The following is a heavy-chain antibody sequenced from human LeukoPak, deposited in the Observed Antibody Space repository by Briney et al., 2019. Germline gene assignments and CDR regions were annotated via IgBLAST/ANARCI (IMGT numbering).Heavy chain of an antibody. CDR3: AKDERSGGSYLVYYFDY. CDR1: GFTFDDYA. J-gene: IGHJ4*02. V-gene: IGHV3-9*01. D-gene: IGHD1-26*01. CDR2: ISWNSGSI. Sequence: GRSLRLSCAASGFTFDDYAMHWVRQAPGKGLEWVSGISWNSGSIGYADSVKGRFTISRDNAKNSLYLQMNSLRAEDTALYYCAKDERSGGSYLVYYFDYWGQGTLVTVSS.